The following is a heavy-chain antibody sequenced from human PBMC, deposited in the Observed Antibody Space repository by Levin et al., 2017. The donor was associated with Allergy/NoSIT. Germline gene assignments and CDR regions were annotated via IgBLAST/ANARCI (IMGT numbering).Heavy chain of an antibody. CDR1: GGSISSSNW. Sequence: PSETLSLTCAVSGGSISSSNWWSWVRQPPGKGLEWIGEIYHSGSTNYNPSLKSRVTISVDKSKNQFSLKLSSVTAADTAVYYCARVREYYYGSGSLTIDIWGQGTMVTVSS. CDR2: IYHSGST. V-gene: IGHV4-4*02. CDR3: ARVREYYYGSGSLTIDI. J-gene: IGHJ3*02. D-gene: IGHD3-10*01.